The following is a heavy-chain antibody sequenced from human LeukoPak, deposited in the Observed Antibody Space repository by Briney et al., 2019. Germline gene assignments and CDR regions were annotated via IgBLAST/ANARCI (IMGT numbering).Heavy chain of an antibody. Sequence: SSETLSLTCTVSGGSISTGHYYWSWIRQPAGKGLEWLGRIYTSGSTDYNPSLKQRVTISIDTSRNQFSLNLNSVTATDTAVYYCARGLTGDYVPSWGQGTLVTVSS. D-gene: IGHD1-14*01. J-gene: IGHJ4*02. CDR3: ARGLTGDYVPS. CDR1: GGSISTGHYY. V-gene: IGHV4-61*02. CDR2: IYTSGST.